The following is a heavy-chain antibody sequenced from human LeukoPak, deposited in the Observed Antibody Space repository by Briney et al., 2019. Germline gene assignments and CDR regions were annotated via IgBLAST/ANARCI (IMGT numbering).Heavy chain of an antibody. CDR3: ARDRGDGFDY. J-gene: IGHJ4*02. D-gene: IGHD5-24*01. CDR1: GFAFSSYW. V-gene: IGHV3-7*01. Sequence: GGSLRLSCAASGFAFSSYWMSWVRQAPGKGLEWVANIRQDGSDKQYVDSVKGRFTISRDNAKNSLYLQMNSLRAEDTAVYYCARDRGDGFDYWGQGTLVTVSS. CDR2: IRQDGSDK.